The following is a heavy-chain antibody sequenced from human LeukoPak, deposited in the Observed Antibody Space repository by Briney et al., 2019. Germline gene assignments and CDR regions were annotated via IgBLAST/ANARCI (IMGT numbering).Heavy chain of an antibody. J-gene: IGHJ4*02. Sequence: SVKVSCKASGGTFSSYAISWVLQAPGQGLEWMGRIIPIFGTANYAQKFQGRVTITTDESTSTAYMELSSLRSEDTAVYYCAINYYDSSGYLPFSYWGQGTLVTVSS. V-gene: IGHV1-69*05. CDR3: AINYYDSSGYLPFSY. CDR2: IIPIFGTA. D-gene: IGHD3-22*01. CDR1: GGTFSSYA.